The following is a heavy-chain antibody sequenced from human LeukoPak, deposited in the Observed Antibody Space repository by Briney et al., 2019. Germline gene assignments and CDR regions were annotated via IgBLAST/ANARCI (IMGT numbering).Heavy chain of an antibody. Sequence: KPSETLSLTCTVSGGSISSYYWSWIRRPPGKGLEWIGYIYYSGTTNYNPSLKSRVTISVATSKNQFSLNLSSVTAADTAVYYCARGGGGEYSSGWYDYWGQGTLVTVPS. CDR2: IYYSGTT. V-gene: IGHV4-59*01. CDR1: GGSISSYY. D-gene: IGHD6-19*01. CDR3: ARGGGGEYSSGWYDY. J-gene: IGHJ4*02.